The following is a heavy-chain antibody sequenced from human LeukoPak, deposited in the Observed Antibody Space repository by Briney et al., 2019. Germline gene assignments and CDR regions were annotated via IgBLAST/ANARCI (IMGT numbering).Heavy chain of an antibody. J-gene: IGHJ6*02. D-gene: IGHD6-13*01. CDR1: GFTVSSSY. CDR2: IWYDGSNK. CDR3: ARDLELATPNLFYYYGMDV. Sequence: GGSLRLSCAASGFTVSSSYMSWVRQAPGKGLEWVAVIWYDGSNKYYADSVKGRFTISRDNSKNTLYLQMNSPRAEDTAVYYCARDLELATPNLFYYYGMDVWGQGTTVTVSS. V-gene: IGHV3-33*08.